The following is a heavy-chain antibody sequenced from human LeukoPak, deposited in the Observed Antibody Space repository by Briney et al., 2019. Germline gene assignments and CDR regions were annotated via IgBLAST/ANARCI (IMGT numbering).Heavy chain of an antibody. CDR2: ISAYNGNT. D-gene: IGHD4-17*01. V-gene: IGHV1-18*01. Sequence: ASVKVSCKASGYTFTSYGISWVRQAPGQGLGWMGWISAYNGNTNYARKLQGRVTLTIDTSTSTAYMELRSLGSDDTAVYYCARDWEMNTVTYFDYWGQGALVTVSS. CDR3: ARDWEMNTVTYFDY. CDR1: GYTFTSYG. J-gene: IGHJ4*02.